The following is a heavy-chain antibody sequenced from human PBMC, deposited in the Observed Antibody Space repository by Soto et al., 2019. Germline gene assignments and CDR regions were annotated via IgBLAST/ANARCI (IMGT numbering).Heavy chain of an antibody. CDR1: GDSVSGNSAA. CDR3: AREFPYYVSSDSYLDY. D-gene: IGHD3-16*01. CDR2: TYYRSRWYN. V-gene: IGHV6-1*01. Sequence: PSQTLSLPCAISGDSVSGNSAAWNWIRQSPSRGLEWLGRTYYRSRWYNDYAVSVKSRLTVTPATSKNPFSLHLNSVPPDDTAVYSSAREFPYYVSSDSYLDYWGQGALVTVSS. J-gene: IGHJ4*02.